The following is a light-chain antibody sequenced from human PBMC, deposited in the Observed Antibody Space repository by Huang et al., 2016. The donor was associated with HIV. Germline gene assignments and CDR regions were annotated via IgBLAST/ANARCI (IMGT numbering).Light chain of an antibody. CDR2: GAS. CDR1: QSVSSN. Sequence: EIVMTQSPATLSVSPGERATLSCRASQSVSSNLAWYQQKPGQAPRLLIYGASTRATCIPARFSGSGSGTDFTLTISSLQSEDFAFYYCQQYNNWPPWTFGQGTKVEIK. CDR3: QQYNNWPPWT. J-gene: IGKJ1*01. V-gene: IGKV3-15*01.